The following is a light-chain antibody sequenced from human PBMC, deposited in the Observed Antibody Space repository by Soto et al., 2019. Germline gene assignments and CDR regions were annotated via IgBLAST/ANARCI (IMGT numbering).Light chain of an antibody. CDR3: QEYTVYSPWT. CDR1: QTVGHW. Sequence: DIQMTQSPSTLSASVGERVTITCRASQTVGHWLAWYQQIPGKAPQLLIYDASNLKSGVPSRFSGSGSGTEFTLTISSLQPEDFATYYCQEYTVYSPWTFGQGTKVEVK. J-gene: IGKJ1*01. CDR2: DAS. V-gene: IGKV1-5*01.